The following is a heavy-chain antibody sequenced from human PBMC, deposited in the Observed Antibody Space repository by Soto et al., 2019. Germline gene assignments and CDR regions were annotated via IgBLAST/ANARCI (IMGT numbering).Heavy chain of an antibody. J-gene: IGHJ4*02. CDR1: GFRFDDYA. Sequence: GGSLRLSCAASGFRFDDYAMHWVRQGPGKGLEWVSGISWNNGNIGYADSVKGRFTISRDNAKNSLYLQMNSLRPEDTGVYYCVKEGGYGYNFDYWGQGTLVTVSS. CDR3: VKEGGYGYNFDY. V-gene: IGHV3-9*01. D-gene: IGHD6-25*01. CDR2: ISWNNGNI.